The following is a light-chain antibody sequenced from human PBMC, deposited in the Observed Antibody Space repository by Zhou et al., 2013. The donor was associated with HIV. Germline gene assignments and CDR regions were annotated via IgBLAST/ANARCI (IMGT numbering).Light chain of an antibody. CDR1: QDIKYY. CDR2: DAS. Sequence: DIQMTQSPPSLSASVGDRVTISCQASQDIKYYLNWYQHKPGKAPKLLIYDASNLETGVPSRFSGSGSGTDFTFTISSLQPEDIATYYCQQYENLPITFGQGTRLEIK. V-gene: IGKV1-33*01. CDR3: QQYENLPIT. J-gene: IGKJ5*01.